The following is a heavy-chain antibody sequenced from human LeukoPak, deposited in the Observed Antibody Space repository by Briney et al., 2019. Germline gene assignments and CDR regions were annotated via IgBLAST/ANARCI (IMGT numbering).Heavy chain of an antibody. V-gene: IGHV3-9*01. J-gene: IGHJ4*02. CDR2: LSWISGRI. D-gene: IGHD2-2*01. CDR1: GFTFDDYA. Sequence: PGGSLRLSCAASGFTFDDYAMDWGRHAPARGLGRVSGLSWISGRIGYADSVKGRFTISKDNAKTSLYLKMNSLSAEETVLYYCAKVGEEVVPDTSFDYGGGRTLVSV. CDR3: AKVGEEVVPDTSFDY.